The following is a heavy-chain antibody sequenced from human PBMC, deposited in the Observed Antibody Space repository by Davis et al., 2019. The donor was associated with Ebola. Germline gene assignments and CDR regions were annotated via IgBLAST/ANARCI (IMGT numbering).Heavy chain of an antibody. CDR3: ATSGARGDLGGNYYYSMDV. D-gene: IGHD4-17*01. Sequence: SVQVSCKASVGNFRTSAIRWVRPAPGQGPEWLGGIIPLFGTADLAQKFQGRVTVIADESTNTAYMELSSLRSEDTAVYYCATSGARGDLGGNYYYSMDVWGQGTTVTV. V-gene: IGHV1-69*13. J-gene: IGHJ6*02. CDR2: IIPLFGTA. CDR1: VGNFRTSA.